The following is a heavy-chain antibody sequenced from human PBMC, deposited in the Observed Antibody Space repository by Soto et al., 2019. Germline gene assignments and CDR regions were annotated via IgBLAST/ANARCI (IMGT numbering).Heavy chain of an antibody. CDR1: GFSFSDYS. CDR2: ISGSSSYI. D-gene: IGHD2-15*01. J-gene: IGHJ6*03. V-gene: IGHV3-21*01. Sequence: EVQLVESGGGLVKPGGSLRLSCAASGFSFSDYSMNWVRQAPGKGLEWVSSISGSSSYIYYTDSLKGRFTVSRDNAKKSLYPKMNTLRAEDPALYYCASDGAYCSGIGCREYADYMDVWGKGTTVTVSS. CDR3: ASDGAYCSGIGCREYADYMDV.